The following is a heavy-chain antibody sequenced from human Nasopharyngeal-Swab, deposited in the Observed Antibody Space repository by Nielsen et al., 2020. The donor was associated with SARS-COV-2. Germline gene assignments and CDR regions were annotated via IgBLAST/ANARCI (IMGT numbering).Heavy chain of an antibody. J-gene: IGHJ4*02. CDR3: ARGYYYGSGMSPSYYFDY. Sequence: WIRQPPGKGLEWIGYIYYSGSTYYNPSLKSRVTISVDTSKNQFSLKLSSVTAADTAAYYCARGYYYGSGMSPSYYFDYWGQGTLVTVSS. D-gene: IGHD3-10*01. V-gene: IGHV4-31*02. CDR2: IYYSGST.